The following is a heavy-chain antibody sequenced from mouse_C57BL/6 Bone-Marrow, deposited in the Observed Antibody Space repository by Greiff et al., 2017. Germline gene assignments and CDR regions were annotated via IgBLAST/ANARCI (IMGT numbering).Heavy chain of an antibody. CDR3: ARRGQRRPDY. CDR1: GYSFTSYY. Sequence: QVQLQQSGPELVKPGASVKISCKASGYSFTSYYIHWVKQRPGQGLEWIGWIYPGSGNTKYNEKFKGKATLTADTSSSTAYMQLSSLTSEDSAVYYCARRGQRRPDYWGQGTTLTVSS. CDR2: IYPGSGNT. J-gene: IGHJ2*01. D-gene: IGHD3-2*02. V-gene: IGHV1-66*01.